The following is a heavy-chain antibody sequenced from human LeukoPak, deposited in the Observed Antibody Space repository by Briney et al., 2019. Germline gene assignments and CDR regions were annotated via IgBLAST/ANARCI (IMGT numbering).Heavy chain of an antibody. D-gene: IGHD3-10*01. CDR1: GFTFSSYA. Sequence: GGSLTLFCAASGFTFSSYAMSWLRQAPGKGLEWVSAISGSGGSTYYADSVKGRFTISRDNSKNTLYLQMNSLRAEDTAVYYCAKALGTSSRPIDYWGQGTLVTASS. V-gene: IGHV3-23*01. CDR2: ISGSGGST. CDR3: AKALGTSSRPIDY. J-gene: IGHJ4*02.